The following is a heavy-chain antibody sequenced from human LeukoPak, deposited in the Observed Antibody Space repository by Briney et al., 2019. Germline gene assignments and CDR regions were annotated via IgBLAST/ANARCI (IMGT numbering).Heavy chain of an antibody. D-gene: IGHD3-10*01. Sequence: GASVKVSCKAASYISWVRQAPGQGLEWMAWIGSYEGDTYSAQKFQDRITVTTDTSTGTVYMHLRSLGSDDTAVYYCARDFWNFDDSGGYNRDFDSWGQGTLVIVSS. CDR2: IGSYEGDT. J-gene: IGHJ5*01. V-gene: IGHV1-18*04. CDR1: ASY. CDR3: ARDFWNFDDSGGYNRDFDS.